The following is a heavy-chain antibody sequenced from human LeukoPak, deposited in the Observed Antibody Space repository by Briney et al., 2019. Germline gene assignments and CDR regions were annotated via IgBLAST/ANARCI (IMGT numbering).Heavy chain of an antibody. Sequence: PGGSLRLSCVASGFSFSSYWINWVRQAPGEGLEWVAHMKPDETEKYYLDSVKGRFTISRDNAKNSLYLQMNSLRAEDTAVYYCARRDCDSIKCRGSNWFDPWGQGTLVSVSS. V-gene: IGHV3-7*01. CDR2: MKPDETEK. J-gene: IGHJ5*02. D-gene: IGHD3-22*01. CDR1: GFSFSSYW. CDR3: ARRDCDSIKCRGSNWFDP.